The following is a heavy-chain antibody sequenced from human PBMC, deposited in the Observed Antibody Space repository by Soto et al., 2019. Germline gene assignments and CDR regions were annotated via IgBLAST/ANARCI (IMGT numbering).Heavy chain of an antibody. Sequence: SETLSLTCAVYGGSFSGYYWIWIRQPPGKGLEWIGEINHSGSTNYNPSLKSRVTISVDTSKNQFSLKLSSVTAEDTAVYYCAREGSFYCSSTSCQKEYYYGMDVWGQGTTVTVSS. V-gene: IGHV4-34*01. CDR2: INHSGST. CDR1: GGSFSGYY. J-gene: IGHJ6*02. D-gene: IGHD2-2*01. CDR3: AREGSFYCSSTSCQKEYYYGMDV.